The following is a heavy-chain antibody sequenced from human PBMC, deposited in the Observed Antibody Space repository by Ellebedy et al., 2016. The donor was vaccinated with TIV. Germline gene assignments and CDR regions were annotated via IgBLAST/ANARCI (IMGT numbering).Heavy chain of an antibody. Sequence: GGSLRLSCAASGFTFSDYYMSWIRQAPGKGLEWVSYISSSSSYTNYADSVKGRFTISRDNAKNSLYLQMNSLRAEDTAVYYCAGSSPAAYYYYGMDVWGQGTTVTVSS. CDR3: AGSSPAAYYYYGMDV. D-gene: IGHD3-10*01. CDR2: ISSSSSYT. V-gene: IGHV3-11*06. CDR1: GFTFSDYY. J-gene: IGHJ6*02.